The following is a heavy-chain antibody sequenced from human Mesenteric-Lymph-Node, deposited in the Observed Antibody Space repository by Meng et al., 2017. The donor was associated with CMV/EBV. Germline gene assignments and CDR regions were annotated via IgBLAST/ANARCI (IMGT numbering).Heavy chain of an antibody. Sequence: ASVKVSCKASGYTFTGCYIHWLRQAPGQGLEWMGWINPKSGGTHFAQSFQGSVTMTRDTSISTVYMDLSSLRSDDTAVYYCAKNRFSNYEHFFDYWGQGTLVTVSS. CDR3: AKNRFSNYEHFFDY. CDR1: GYTFTGCY. CDR2: INPKSGGT. J-gene: IGHJ4*02. V-gene: IGHV1-2*02. D-gene: IGHD4-11*01.